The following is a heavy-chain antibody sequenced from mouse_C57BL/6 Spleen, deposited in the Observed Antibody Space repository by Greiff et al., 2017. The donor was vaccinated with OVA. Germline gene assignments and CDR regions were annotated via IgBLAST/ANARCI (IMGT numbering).Heavy chain of an antibody. Sequence: VQLQESGPELVKPGASVKISCKASGYAFSSSWMNWVKQRPGKGLEWIGRIYPGDGDTNYNGKFKGKATLTADKSSSTAYMQLSSLTSEDSAVYVCAREGFYYGSFDYWGQGTTLTVSS. CDR1: GYAFSSSW. V-gene: IGHV1-82*01. D-gene: IGHD1-1*01. CDR3: AREGFYYGSFDY. CDR2: IYPGDGDT. J-gene: IGHJ2*01.